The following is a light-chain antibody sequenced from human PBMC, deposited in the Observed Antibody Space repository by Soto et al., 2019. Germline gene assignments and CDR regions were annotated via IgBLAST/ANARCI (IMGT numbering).Light chain of an antibody. Sequence: QSVLTQPASVSGSPGQSITISCTGTSSDVGGYNYVSWYQQHPGKAPKLMIYDVSNRPSGVSNRFSGSKSGNTASLTISGLQAEDEADYYCSSYRSSSTVFGTGTKATVL. CDR3: SSYRSSSTV. CDR2: DVS. J-gene: IGLJ1*01. V-gene: IGLV2-14*01. CDR1: SSDVGGYNY.